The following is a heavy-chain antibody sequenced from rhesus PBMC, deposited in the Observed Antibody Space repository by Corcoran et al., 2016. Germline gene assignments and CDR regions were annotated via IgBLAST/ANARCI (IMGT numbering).Heavy chain of an antibody. CDR1: GFTFRSYE. J-gene: IGHJ4*01. V-gene: IGHV3-100*02. D-gene: IGHD4-17*01. CDR3: TRDQVTTSFDY. CDR2: ISESGGTT. Sequence: EVQLVESGGGLVKTGGSLRLSGVASGFTFRSYEMQWGRQAPGKGLEWFSVISESGGTTYYADSVKGRFTISRDNAKNSLFLQMNSLRAEDTAVYYCTRDQVTTSFDYWGQGVLVTVSS.